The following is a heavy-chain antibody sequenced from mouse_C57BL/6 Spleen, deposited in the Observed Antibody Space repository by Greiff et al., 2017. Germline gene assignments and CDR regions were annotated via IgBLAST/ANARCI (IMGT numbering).Heavy chain of an antibody. D-gene: IGHD1-1*01. CDR1: GYTFTSYW. V-gene: IGHV1-64*01. J-gene: IGHJ2*01. CDR3: ARGGAITTVVAHFDY. CDR2: IHPNSGST. Sequence: VQLQQPGAELVKPGASVKLSCKASGYTFTSYWMHWVKQRPGQGLEWIGMIHPNSGSTNYNEKFKSKATLTVDKSSSTAYMQLSSLTSEDSAVYYCARGGAITTVVAHFDYWGQGTTLTVSS.